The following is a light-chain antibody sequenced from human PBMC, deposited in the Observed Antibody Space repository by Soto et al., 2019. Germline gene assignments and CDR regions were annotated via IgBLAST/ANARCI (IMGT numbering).Light chain of an antibody. V-gene: IGKV3-20*01. J-gene: IGKJ1*01. CDR2: GAS. CDR1: QSVSSSY. Sequence: IVLTHSPATLSLSPWERATLSCRASQSVSSSYLAWYQQKPGQAPRLLIYGASSRATGIPDRFSGSGSGTDFTLTISRLEPEDFAVYYCQQYGSSPRKFGQGTKVDIK. CDR3: QQYGSSPRK.